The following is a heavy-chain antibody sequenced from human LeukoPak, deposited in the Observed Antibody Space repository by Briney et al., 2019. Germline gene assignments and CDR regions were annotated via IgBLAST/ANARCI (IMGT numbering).Heavy chain of an antibody. D-gene: IGHD4-17*01. CDR1: GFTFSTYA. J-gene: IGHJ4*02. Sequence: PGGSLRLSCAASGFTFSTYAMSWVRQAPGKGLEWVSAISGSGGSTYYADSVKGRFTISRDNSKNTLYLQMNSLRAEDTAVYYCASCMATVSTPFDYWGQGTLVTVSS. CDR2: ISGSGGST. V-gene: IGHV3-23*01. CDR3: ASCMATVSTPFDY.